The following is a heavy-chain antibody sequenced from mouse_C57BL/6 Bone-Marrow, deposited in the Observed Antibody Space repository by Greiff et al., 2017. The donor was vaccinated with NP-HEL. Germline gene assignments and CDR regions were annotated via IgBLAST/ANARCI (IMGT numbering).Heavy chain of an antibody. CDR3: AREEGGSTPFSFDY. CDR2: INPGSGGT. Sequence: QVQLQQPGAELVKPGASVKLSCKASGYTFTSYWMHWVKQRPGQGLEWIGMINPGSGGTNYNEKFKGKATLTADKSSSTAYMQLSSLTSEDSAVYFCAREEGGSTPFSFDYWGQGTTLTVSS. J-gene: IGHJ2*01. D-gene: IGHD1-1*01. V-gene: IGHV1-64*01. CDR1: GYTFTSYW.